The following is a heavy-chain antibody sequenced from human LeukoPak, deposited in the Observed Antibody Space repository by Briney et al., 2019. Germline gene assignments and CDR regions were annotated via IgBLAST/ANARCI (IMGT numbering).Heavy chain of an antibody. D-gene: IGHD1-26*01. CDR2: ISSSSSTI. V-gene: IGHV3-48*01. Sequence: GGSLRLSCAASGFTFSSYSMNWVRQAPGKGLEWVSYISSSSSTIYYADSVKGRFTVSRDNAKNSLYLQMNSLRAEDTAVYYCARALGGATIYFDYWGQGTLVTVSS. J-gene: IGHJ4*02. CDR3: ARALGGATIYFDY. CDR1: GFTFSSYS.